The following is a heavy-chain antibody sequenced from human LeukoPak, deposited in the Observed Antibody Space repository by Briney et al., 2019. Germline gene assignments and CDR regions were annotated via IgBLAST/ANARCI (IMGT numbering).Heavy chain of an antibody. D-gene: IGHD2/OR15-2a*01. Sequence: GGSLRLSCAASGFTFSTYWMHCVRHAPGTGLVWVSRINGDGSTTTYADSVKGRFTISRDNAKSTLYLQVNSLRVEDAAVYYCARVVLSGAYQIDLWGQGTLVTVSS. J-gene: IGHJ5*02. CDR2: INGDGSTT. CDR3: ARVVLSGAYQIDL. CDR1: GFTFSTYW. V-gene: IGHV3-74*01.